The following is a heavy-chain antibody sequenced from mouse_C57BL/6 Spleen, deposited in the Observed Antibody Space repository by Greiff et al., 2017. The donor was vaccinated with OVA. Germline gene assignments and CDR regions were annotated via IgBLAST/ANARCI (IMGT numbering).Heavy chain of an antibody. Sequence: QVQLKQPGAELVKPGASVKLSCKASGYTFTSYWMHWVKQRPGQGLEWIGMIHPNSGSTNYNEKFKSKATLTVDKSSSTAYMQLSSLTSEDSAVYYCARDYYDYDAEYWYFDVWGTGTTVTVSS. J-gene: IGHJ1*03. CDR3: ARDYYDYDAEYWYFDV. D-gene: IGHD2-4*01. CDR1: GYTFTSYW. CDR2: IHPNSGST. V-gene: IGHV1-64*01.